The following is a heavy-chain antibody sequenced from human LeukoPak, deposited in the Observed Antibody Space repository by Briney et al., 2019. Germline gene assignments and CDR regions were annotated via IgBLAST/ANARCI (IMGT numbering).Heavy chain of an antibody. D-gene: IGHD6-6*01. CDR1: GFTFSSYA. J-gene: IGHJ5*02. V-gene: IGHV3-48*04. CDR3: ARALAPSSTSGFDP. Sequence: GGSLRLSCAASGFTFSSYAMSWVRQAPGKGLEWVSYISSSGSTIYYADSVKGRFTISRDNAKNSLYLQMNSLRAEDTAVYYCARALAPSSTSGFDPWGQGTLVTVSS. CDR2: ISSSGSTI.